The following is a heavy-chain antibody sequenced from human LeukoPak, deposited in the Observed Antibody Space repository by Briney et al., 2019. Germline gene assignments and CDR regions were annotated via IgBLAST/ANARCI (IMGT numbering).Heavy chain of an antibody. V-gene: IGHV3-74*01. D-gene: IGHD3-22*01. Sequence: GGSLRLSCVASGLTFSSYWMHWVRQATGKGLVWVSRIKSDGSTNYADSVKGRFTISRDNAKNTVSLQMNSLRAEDTGVYFCARAPSEIGGYYPEYFRHWGQGTLVTVSS. CDR1: GLTFSSYW. CDR3: ARAPSEIGGYYPEYFRH. CDR2: IKSDGST. J-gene: IGHJ1*01.